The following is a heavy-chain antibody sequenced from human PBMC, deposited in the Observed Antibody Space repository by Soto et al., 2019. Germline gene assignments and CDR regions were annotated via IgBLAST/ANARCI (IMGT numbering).Heavy chain of an antibody. CDR2: INPSGGST. CDR3: ARAEYYDQSAFFDY. Sequence: GASVKVSCKASGYNFTSYYMHWVRQAPGQGLEWMGIINPSGGSTSYAQKFKGRVTMTSYTSTSTVYMELSSLRSEDTAVYYCARAEYYDQSAFFDYWGQGTLVTVSS. J-gene: IGHJ4*02. V-gene: IGHV1-46*01. D-gene: IGHD3-22*01. CDR1: GYNFTSYY.